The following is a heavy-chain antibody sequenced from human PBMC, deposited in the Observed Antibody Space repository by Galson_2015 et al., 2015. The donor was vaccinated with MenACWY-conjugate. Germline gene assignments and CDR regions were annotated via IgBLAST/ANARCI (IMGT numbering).Heavy chain of an antibody. CDR2: ISGSGDRT. CDR3: AKDVRLSTSYRNHD. V-gene: IGHV3-23*01. J-gene: IGHJ4*02. Sequence: SLRLSCAASGFSFGSYAMSWVRQAPGKGLEWVSAISGSGDRTFYEDSVKGRFTISRDNSQNLLYLHMNSLRVEDTAIYYCAKDVRLSTSYRNHDGGQGTLVTVSS. CDR1: GFSFGSYA. D-gene: IGHD1-14*01.